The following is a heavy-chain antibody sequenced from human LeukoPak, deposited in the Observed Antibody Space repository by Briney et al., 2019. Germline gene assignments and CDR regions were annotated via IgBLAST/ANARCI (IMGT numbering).Heavy chain of an antibody. V-gene: IGHV1-18*01. CDR2: ISAHNGNT. CDR3: ARGLGYDFWSGYSPGYYFDY. CDR1: GYTFTSYG. Sequence: ASVKVSCKASGYTFTSYGISWARQAPGQGLEWMGWISAHNGNTNYAQKLQGRVTMTTDTSTSTAYMELRSLRSDDTAVYYCARGLGYDFWSGYSPGYYFDYWGQGTLVTVSS. D-gene: IGHD3-3*01. J-gene: IGHJ4*02.